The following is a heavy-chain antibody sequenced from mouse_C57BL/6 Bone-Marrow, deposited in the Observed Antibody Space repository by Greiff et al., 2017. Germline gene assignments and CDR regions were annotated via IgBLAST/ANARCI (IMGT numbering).Heavy chain of an antibody. CDR2: ISSGGSYT. CDR3: ARTPTTVVYAMDY. J-gene: IGHJ4*01. CDR1: GFTFSSYG. Sequence: EVMLVESAGDLVKPGGSLKLSCAASGFTFSSYGMSWVRQTPDKRLEWVATISSGGSYTDYPDRVQGRFTISRDNAKNTLYLQMRSLKSEDTAMYYCARTPTTVVYAMDYWGQGTSVTVSS. D-gene: IGHD1-1*01. V-gene: IGHV5-6*01.